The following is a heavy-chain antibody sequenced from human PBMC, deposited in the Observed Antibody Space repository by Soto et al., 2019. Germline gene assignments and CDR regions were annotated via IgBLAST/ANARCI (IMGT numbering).Heavy chain of an antibody. CDR2: IHQSGDT. V-gene: IGHV4-4*02. CDR1: GDSVSNGNW. D-gene: IGHD3-16*01. Sequence: QVQLKESGPGLVTPWGTLSLTCAVSGDSVSNGNWWCWVRQPPGRGLEWSGEIHQSGDTNYNPSLKSRGTVSADRSDNQYSLRLNSVTAADPAMYYCATRTSVFGIVTFYWGQGILVTVSS. J-gene: IGHJ4*02. CDR3: ATRTSVFGIVTFY.